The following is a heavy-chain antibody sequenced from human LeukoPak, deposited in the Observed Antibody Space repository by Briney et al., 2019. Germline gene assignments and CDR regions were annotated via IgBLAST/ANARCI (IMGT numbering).Heavy chain of an antibody. CDR2: IYYSGST. D-gene: IGHD3-22*01. V-gene: IGHV4-59*01. CDR1: GGSISSYY. CDR3: TSYYYDSSGYYNFDY. Sequence: SETLSLTCTVSGGSISSYYWSRIRQPPGKGLEWIGYIYYSGSTNYNPSLKSRVTISVDTSKNQFSLKLSSVTAADTAVYYCTSYYYDSSGYYNFDYWGQGTLVTVSS. J-gene: IGHJ4*02.